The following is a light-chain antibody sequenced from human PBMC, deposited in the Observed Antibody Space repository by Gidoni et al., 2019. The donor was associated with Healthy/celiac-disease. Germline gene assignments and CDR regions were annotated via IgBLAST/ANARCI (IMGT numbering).Light chain of an antibody. J-gene: IGKJ3*01. V-gene: IGKV1-33*01. CDR3: QQYDNLPIT. Sequence: DIQMTQSPSSLSASVGDRVTITCQPSQDISNYLDWYQQKPGKAPKLLIYDASNLETGVPYRFSGSGSGTDFTFTISSLEPEDIAIYYCQQYDNLPITFGPXTKVEIK. CDR2: DAS. CDR1: QDISNY.